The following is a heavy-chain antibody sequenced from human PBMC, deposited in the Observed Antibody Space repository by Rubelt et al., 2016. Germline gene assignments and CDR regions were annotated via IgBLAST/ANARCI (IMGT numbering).Heavy chain of an antibody. CDR2: ISWNSGSL. J-gene: IGHJ6*02. Sequence: CGGGLVQSGGSLRLSCAASGFTFDDYAMHWVRQAPGKGLEWVSGISWNSGSLDYADSVKGRFTISRDNSKNTLYLQMNSLRAEDTAVYYCARDRQIFGVVIPYPYYCGMDVWGQGTTVTVSS. CDR3: ARDRQIFGVVIPYPYYCGMDV. D-gene: IGHD3-3*01. CDR1: GFTFDDYA. V-gene: IGHV3-9*01.